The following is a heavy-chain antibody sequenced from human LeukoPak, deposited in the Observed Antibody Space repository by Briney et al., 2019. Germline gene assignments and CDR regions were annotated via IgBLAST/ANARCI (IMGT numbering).Heavy chain of an antibody. CDR1: RYTFSNYA. J-gene: IGHJ3*02. Sequence: ASVKVSCKASRYTFSNYAINWVRQAPGQGLEWMGWIHTNTGNPTYGQGFTGRFVFSLDTSVRTACLQISDIKAEDNAVYYCARKNNFDAFHIWGQGTMVTVSS. CDR2: IHTNTGNP. D-gene: IGHD2/OR15-2a*01. V-gene: IGHV7-4-1*02. CDR3: ARKNNFDAFHI.